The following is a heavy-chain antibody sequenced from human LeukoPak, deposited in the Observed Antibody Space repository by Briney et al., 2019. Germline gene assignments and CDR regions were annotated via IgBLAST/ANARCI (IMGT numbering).Heavy chain of an antibody. CDR2: VHYSGSI. J-gene: IGHJ4*02. CDR3: VKSGGYGLIDY. Sequence: SETLSLTCTVSGGSISSSSYYWAWIRQPPGKGLEWIGGVHYSGSIYYNPSLKSRATLSLDTSKSQFSLRLSSVTAADTAMYYCVKSGGYGLIDYWGQGTLVTVSS. V-gene: IGHV4-39*01. CDR1: GGSISSSSYY. D-gene: IGHD6-19*01.